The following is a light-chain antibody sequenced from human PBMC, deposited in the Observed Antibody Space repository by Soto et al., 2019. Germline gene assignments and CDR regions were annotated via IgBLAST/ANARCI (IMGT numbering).Light chain of an antibody. CDR3: SSYTTSGTPYV. V-gene: IGLV2-14*01. Sequence: QSALTQPASVSGSPGQSITISCTGTSSDVGGYDYVSWYQLHPGKAPKLMVFEVSNRPSGVSYRFSGSKSGNTASLTISGLQAEDEADYYCSSYTTSGTPYVFGTGTKLTVL. CDR1: SSDVGGYDY. J-gene: IGLJ1*01. CDR2: EVS.